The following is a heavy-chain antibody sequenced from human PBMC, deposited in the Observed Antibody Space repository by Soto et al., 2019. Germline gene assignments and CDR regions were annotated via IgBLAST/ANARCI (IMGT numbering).Heavy chain of an antibody. J-gene: IGHJ5*02. V-gene: IGHV4-4*07. CDR2: IYATGTT. Sequence: EPLSLTCTVSGASISGFYWSWIRKSAGKGLEWIGRIYATGTTDYNPSLKSRVMMSVDTSKKQFSLKLRSVTAADTAVYYCVRDGTKTLRDWFDPWGQGISVTVSS. D-gene: IGHD1-1*01. CDR1: GASISGFY. CDR3: VRDGTKTLRDWFDP.